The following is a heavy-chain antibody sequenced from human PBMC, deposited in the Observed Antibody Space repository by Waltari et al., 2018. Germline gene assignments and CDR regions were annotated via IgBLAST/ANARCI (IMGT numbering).Heavy chain of an antibody. CDR1: GFTYSLYW. D-gene: IGHD4-17*01. CDR3: ARGARRTTVTTGWWYFDL. V-gene: IGHV3-74*01. Sequence: EVQLVASGVGLVQPGGCLRLSCAASGFTYSLYWMHWVRQAPGKGLVWVSRSNSDGSSTSYADSVKGRFTISKDNAKNTVYLQMNSLRAEDTAIYYCARGARRTTVTTGWWYFDLWGRGTLVTVSS. J-gene: IGHJ2*01. CDR2: SNSDGSST.